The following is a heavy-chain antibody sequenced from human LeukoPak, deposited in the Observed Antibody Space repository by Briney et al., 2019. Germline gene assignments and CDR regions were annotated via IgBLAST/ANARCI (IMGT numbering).Heavy chain of an antibody. Sequence: SCKASGGPFSTYAISWVRQAPGKGLEWVSFIRYDGSDEDYADSVKGRFTISRDNSRNTLLLQMNSLRPEDTAVYYCAREARIGDPMYYFDSWGQGTLVIVSS. CDR3: AREARIGDPMYYFDS. V-gene: IGHV3-30*14. CDR2: IRYDGSDE. J-gene: IGHJ4*02. CDR1: GGPFSTYA. D-gene: IGHD3-16*01.